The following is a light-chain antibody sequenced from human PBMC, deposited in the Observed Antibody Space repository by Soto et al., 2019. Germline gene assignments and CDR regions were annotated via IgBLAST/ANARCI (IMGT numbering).Light chain of an antibody. CDR1: QSVTSTY. CDR3: QQYSSSPET. CDR2: GAS. J-gene: IGKJ1*01. Sequence: EIVLTQSPGTLSLSPGERATLSCRASQSVTSTYLAWYQQKPGQAPRLLIYGASSRATGIPDRFSGSGSGTDFTLSVSGLEPEDFAVYYCQQYSSSPETFGQGTKVDIK. V-gene: IGKV3-20*01.